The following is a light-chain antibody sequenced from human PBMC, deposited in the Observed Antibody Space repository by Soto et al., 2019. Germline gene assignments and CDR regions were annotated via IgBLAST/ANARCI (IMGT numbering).Light chain of an antibody. CDR3: HQSFSTPRT. J-gene: IGKJ1*01. V-gene: IGKV1-39*01. CDR1: QSINSY. CDR2: AAS. Sequence: DIQMTQSPSSQSASVGDRVTITCRASQSINSYLNWYQQKPGKAPKLLIYAASRLQSGVPSRFSGSGSETDFTLTITSLQPDDFATYYCHQSFSTPRTFGQGTRVDIK.